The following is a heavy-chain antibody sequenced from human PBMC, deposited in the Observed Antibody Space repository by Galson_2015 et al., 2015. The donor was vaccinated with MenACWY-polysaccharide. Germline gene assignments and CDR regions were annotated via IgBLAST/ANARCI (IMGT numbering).Heavy chain of an antibody. CDR2: TSHRGTT. Sequence: SEPLSLTCAVSGASISRRDWWPWVRQPPGKGLEWIGETSHRGTTNYNPSLKSRVTISVDKSKNQFSLKLNSVTAADTAVYHCARKFDYWGQGSLVTVPS. J-gene: IGHJ4*02. CDR3: ARKFDY. CDR1: GASISRRDW. V-gene: IGHV4-4*02.